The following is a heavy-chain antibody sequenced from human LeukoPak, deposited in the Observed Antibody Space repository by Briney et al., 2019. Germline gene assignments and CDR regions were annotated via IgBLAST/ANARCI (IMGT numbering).Heavy chain of an antibody. V-gene: IGHV4-38-2*02. CDR3: AKWATYYYDSSGYYLHY. CDR2: IYHSGST. Sequence: PSETLSLTCTVSGYSISSGYYWGWIRQPPGKGLEWIGSIYHSGSTYYNPSLKSRVTISVDTSKNQFSLKLSSVTAADTAVYYCAKWATYYYDSSGYYLHYWGQGTLVTVSS. D-gene: IGHD3-22*01. J-gene: IGHJ4*02. CDR1: GYSISSGYY.